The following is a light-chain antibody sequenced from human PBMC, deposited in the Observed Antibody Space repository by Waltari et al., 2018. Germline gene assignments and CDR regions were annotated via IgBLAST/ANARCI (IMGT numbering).Light chain of an antibody. CDR2: LNSEGSH. J-gene: IGLJ2*01. CDR1: RGHSSSA. CDR3: QTWDTGIPVV. V-gene: IGLV4-69*01. Sequence: QLVLTQSPSASASLGASVTLTCTLSRGHSSSAVAWHQQQPEEGPRFLLKLNSEGSHYKGDGIPHRFSGSSSGAERYLTISSVQSEDEADYYCQTWDTGIPVVFGGGTKLTVL.